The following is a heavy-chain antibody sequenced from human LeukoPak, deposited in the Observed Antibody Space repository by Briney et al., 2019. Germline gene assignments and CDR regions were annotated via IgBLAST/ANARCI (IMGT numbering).Heavy chain of an antibody. V-gene: IGHV4-39*01. CDR2: IYYSGST. CDR1: GGSISSSSYY. Sequence: SGTLSLTCTVSGGSISSSSYYWGWIRQPPGKGLEWIGSIYYSGSTYYNPSLKSRVTISVDTSKNQFSLRLSSVTAADTAVYYCARHVGDISSFDYWGQGTLVTVSS. J-gene: IGHJ4*02. D-gene: IGHD3-9*01. CDR3: ARHVGDISSFDY.